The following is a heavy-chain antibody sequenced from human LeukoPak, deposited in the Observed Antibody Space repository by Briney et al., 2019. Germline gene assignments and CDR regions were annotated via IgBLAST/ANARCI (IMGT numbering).Heavy chain of an antibody. V-gene: IGHV4-34*01. CDR2: INHSGST. J-gene: IGHJ4*02. CDR1: GGSSSGYY. Sequence: SETLCLTCAVYGGSSSGYYWSWSRQPPGKGLEWIGEINHSGSTNYNTSPKGRVTISVDTPKNQFSLKLSSVTAADTAVYYCTGHTNKYTSEDYWGQGTLATVSS. D-gene: IGHD6-25*01. CDR3: TGHTNKYTSEDY.